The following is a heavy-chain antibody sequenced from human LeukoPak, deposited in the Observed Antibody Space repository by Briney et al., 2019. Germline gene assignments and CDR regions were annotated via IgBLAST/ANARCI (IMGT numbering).Heavy chain of an antibody. V-gene: IGHV1-69*05. Sequence: ASVKVSCKASGGTFSNYAISWVRQAPGQGLEWMGRIIPIFGTTNYAQKFQGRVTIITDGSTSTAYVELSSLRSEDTAVSYCARTPTTMTTDAFDVWGQGTMVTVSS. CDR1: GGTFSNYA. CDR3: ARTPTTMTTDAFDV. CDR2: IIPIFGTT. J-gene: IGHJ3*01. D-gene: IGHD4-17*01.